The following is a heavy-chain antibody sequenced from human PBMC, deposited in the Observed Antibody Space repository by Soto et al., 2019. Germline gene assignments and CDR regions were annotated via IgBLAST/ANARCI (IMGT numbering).Heavy chain of an antibody. D-gene: IGHD6-19*01. CDR3: AKDLGSSGWYFVCT. CDR2: ISGSGGST. J-gene: IGHJ5*02. V-gene: IGHV3-23*01. Sequence: GGSLRLSCAASGFTFSSYAMSWVRQAPGKGLEWASAISGSGGSTYYADSVKGRFTISRDNSKNTLYLQMNSLRAEDAAVYYCAKDLGSSGWYFVCTWGQGTLVTVSS. CDR1: GFTFSSYA.